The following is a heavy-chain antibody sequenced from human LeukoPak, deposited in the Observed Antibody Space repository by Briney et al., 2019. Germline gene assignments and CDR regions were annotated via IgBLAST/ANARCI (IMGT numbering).Heavy chain of an antibody. D-gene: IGHD3-22*01. CDR1: GFTFSSYA. CDR2: ISGSAGST. V-gene: IGHV3-23*01. J-gene: IGHJ4*02. Sequence: GGSLRLSCAASGFTFSSYAMTWVRQAPGKGRECVSSISGSAGSTYYADSVKGRFTISRDTSKNTLYLQMNSLRAEDTAVYYCAKGRGYYYDSSGYCCLDYWGQGTLVTVSS. CDR3: AKGRGYYYDSSGYCCLDY.